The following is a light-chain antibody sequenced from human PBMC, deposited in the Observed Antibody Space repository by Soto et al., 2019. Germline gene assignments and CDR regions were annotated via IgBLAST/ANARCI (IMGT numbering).Light chain of an antibody. V-gene: IGLV2-11*01. CDR3: CSYAGSV. Sequence: QSVLTQPRSVSGSPGQSVTISCTGTSSDVGAYDFVSWYQQHPGSAPKLIIYDVTMRPSGVPDRFSGSKSGNTASLTISGLQVDDEADYYCCSYAGSVFGGGTQLTVL. J-gene: IGLJ7*01. CDR2: DVT. CDR1: SSDVGAYDF.